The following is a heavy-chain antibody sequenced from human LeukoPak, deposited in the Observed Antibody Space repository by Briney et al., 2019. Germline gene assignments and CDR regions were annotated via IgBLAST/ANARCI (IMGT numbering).Heavy chain of an antibody. D-gene: IGHD6-13*01. CDR2: YSGGST. V-gene: IGHV3-53*01. Sequence: YSGGSTYYADSVKGRFTISRDNSKNTLYLQMNSLRAEDTAVYYCAGDFGIAEVYWGQGTLVTVSS. CDR3: AGDFGIAEVY. J-gene: IGHJ4*02.